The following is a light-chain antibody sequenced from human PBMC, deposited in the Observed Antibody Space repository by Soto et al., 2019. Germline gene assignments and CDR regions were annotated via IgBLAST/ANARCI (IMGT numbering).Light chain of an antibody. CDR3: QQYGSLSWT. CDR1: QSVSNNY. V-gene: IGKV3-20*01. CDR2: GAS. J-gene: IGKJ1*01. Sequence: EIVMTQSPATLSVSPGQGATLSCRASQSVSNNYLAWYQQKPGQAPRLLIYGASNRATGIPDRFSGSGSGTDFTLTISRLEPEDFAVYHCQQYGSLSWTFGQGTKVDIK.